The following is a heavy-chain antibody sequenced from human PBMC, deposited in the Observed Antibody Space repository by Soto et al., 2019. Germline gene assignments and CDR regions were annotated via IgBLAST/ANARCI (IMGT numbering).Heavy chain of an antibody. Sequence: PGGALRLSCAASGFTFSSYAMSWVRQAPGKGLEWVSAISGSGGSTYYADSVKGRFTISRDNSKNTLYLQMNSLRAEDTAVYYCAKDKNPSSLLWVYYYGGMDLWGNAPTLTV. CDR2: ISGSGGST. J-gene: IGHJ6*04. V-gene: IGHV3-23*01. CDR3: AKDKNPSSLLWVYYYGGMDL. D-gene: IGHD6-13*01. CDR1: GFTFSSYA.